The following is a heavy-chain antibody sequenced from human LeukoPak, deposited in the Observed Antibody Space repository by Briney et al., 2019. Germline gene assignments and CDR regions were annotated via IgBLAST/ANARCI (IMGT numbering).Heavy chain of an antibody. J-gene: IGHJ6*03. D-gene: IGHD6-19*01. CDR2: MNPNSGNT. V-gene: IGHV1-8*01. Sequence: ASVKVSCKASGYTFTSYDINWVRQATGQGLEWMGWMNPNSGNTGYAQKFQGRVTMTRNTSISTAYMELSSLRSEDTAVYYCARGSGYSSGWYGYYYYYYMDVWGKGTTVTISS. CDR3: ARGSGYSSGWYGYYYYYYMDV. CDR1: GYTFTSYD.